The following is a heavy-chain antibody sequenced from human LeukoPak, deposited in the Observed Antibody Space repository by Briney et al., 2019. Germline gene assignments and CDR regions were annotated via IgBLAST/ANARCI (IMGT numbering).Heavy chain of an antibody. D-gene: IGHD3-22*01. Sequence: GGSLRLSCVTSGLTFSDYPMTWVRQGPGKGLEWISTISGDSAEIVYADSVKGRFTISRDNSKNTLVLQMSSLRGEDTAAYYCAKSRFYYDSTFDYWGQGTLVTFSS. CDR3: AKSRFYYDSTFDY. CDR2: ISGDSAEI. J-gene: IGHJ4*02. V-gene: IGHV3-23*01. CDR1: GLTFSDYP.